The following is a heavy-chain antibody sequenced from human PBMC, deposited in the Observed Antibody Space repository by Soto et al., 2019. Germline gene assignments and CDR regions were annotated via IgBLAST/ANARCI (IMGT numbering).Heavy chain of an antibody. V-gene: IGHV4-59*01. CDR2: IYYSGST. CDR3: ARVAYYVILTNWFDP. CDR1: GGSISSYY. Sequence: SETLSLTCTVSGGSISSYYWSWIRQPPGKGLEWIGYIYYSGSTNYNPALKSRVTISVDTSKSRFSLKLSSVTAADTAVYYCARVAYYVILTNWFDPWGQGTLVTVSS. D-gene: IGHD3-9*01. J-gene: IGHJ5*02.